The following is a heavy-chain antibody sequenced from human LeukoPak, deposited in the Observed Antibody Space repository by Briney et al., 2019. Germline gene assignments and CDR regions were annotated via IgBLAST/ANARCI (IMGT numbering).Heavy chain of an antibody. CDR1: GGSISSYY. J-gene: IGHJ6*02. Sequence: SDTLSLTCTVSGGSISSYYWSWIRQPPGKGLEWIGYIFYSATTNYNPSLKSRATISVDASKNQFSLKLSSVTAADTAVYYCASSTTVNYYYGMDVWGQGTTVTVSS. CDR2: IFYSATT. V-gene: IGHV4-59*07. CDR3: ASSTTVNYYYGMDV. D-gene: IGHD4-17*01.